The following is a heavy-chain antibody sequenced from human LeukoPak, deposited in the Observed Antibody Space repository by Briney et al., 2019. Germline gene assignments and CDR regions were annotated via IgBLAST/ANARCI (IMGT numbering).Heavy chain of an antibody. D-gene: IGHD3-16*02. Sequence: GASVKVSCKASGGTFSSYAISWVRQAPGQGLEWMGWINPNSGGTNYAQKFQGRVTMTRDTSISTAYMELSRLRSDDTAVYYCARSGYDYVWGSYRYSVRAFDIWGQGTMVTVSS. CDR1: GGTFSSYA. CDR2: INPNSGGT. CDR3: ARSGYDYVWGSYRYSVRAFDI. V-gene: IGHV1-2*02. J-gene: IGHJ3*02.